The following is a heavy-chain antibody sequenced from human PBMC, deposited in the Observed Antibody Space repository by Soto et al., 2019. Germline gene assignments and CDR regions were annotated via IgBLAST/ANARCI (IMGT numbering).Heavy chain of an antibody. D-gene: IGHD6-19*01. Sequence: GGSLRLSCAASGFTFSSYGMHWVRQAPGKGLEWVAVIWYDGSNKYYADSVKGRFTISRDNSKNTLYLQMNSLRAEDTAVYYCARDGAVANYYYYYYGMDVWGQGTTVTVSS. V-gene: IGHV3-33*01. CDR3: ARDGAVANYYYYYYGMDV. J-gene: IGHJ6*02. CDR1: GFTFSSYG. CDR2: IWYDGSNK.